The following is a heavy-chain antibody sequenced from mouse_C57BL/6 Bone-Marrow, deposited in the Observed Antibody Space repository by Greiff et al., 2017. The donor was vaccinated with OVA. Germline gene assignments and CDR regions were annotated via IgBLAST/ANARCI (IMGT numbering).Heavy chain of an antibody. J-gene: IGHJ4*01. CDR2: ISNGGGST. CDR1: GFTFSDYY. Sequence: EVQVVESGGGLVQPGGSLKLSCAASGFTFSDYYMYWVRQTPEKRLEWVAYISNGGGSTYYPDTVKGRFTISRDNAKNTLYLQMSRLKSEDTAMYYCARHNYGGMDYWGQGTSVTVSS. D-gene: IGHD2-4*01. CDR3: ARHNYGGMDY. V-gene: IGHV5-12*01.